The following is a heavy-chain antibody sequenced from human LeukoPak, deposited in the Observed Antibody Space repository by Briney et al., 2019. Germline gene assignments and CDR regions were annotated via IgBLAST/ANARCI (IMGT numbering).Heavy chain of an antibody. CDR3: ARNKRRFGQ. CDR1: GFTFSDHY. CDR2: ISNRGYST. Sequence: GGSLRLSCAASGFTFSDHYMSWIRQTPGEGLEWVSYISNRGYSTYYADSVKGRFTISRDNAKNSLYLEMQSLRAEDTAVYYCARNKRRFGQWGQGTVVTVSS. J-gene: IGHJ4*02. V-gene: IGHV3-11*01. D-gene: IGHD1/OR15-1a*01.